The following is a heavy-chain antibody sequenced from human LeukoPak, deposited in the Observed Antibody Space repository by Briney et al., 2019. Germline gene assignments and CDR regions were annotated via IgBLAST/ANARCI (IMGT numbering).Heavy chain of an antibody. CDR3: ARAESLIGAFDI. J-gene: IGHJ3*02. Sequence: SGTLSLTCTVSGGSISSYYWSWIRQPPGKGLEWIGYIYYSGSTNYNPSLKSRVTMSVDTSKNQFSLKLSSVTAADTAVYYCARAESLIGAFDIWGQGTMVTVSS. D-gene: IGHD3-16*01. CDR1: GGSISSYY. CDR2: IYYSGST. V-gene: IGHV4-59*01.